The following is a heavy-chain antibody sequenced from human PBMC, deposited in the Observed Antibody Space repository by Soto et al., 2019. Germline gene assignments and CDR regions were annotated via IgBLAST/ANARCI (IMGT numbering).Heavy chain of an antibody. CDR2: IAYDGNNS. CDR1: GFSFSTSA. CDR3: ARESLAPTTWDASDI. J-gene: IGHJ3*02. V-gene: IGHV3-30-3*01. D-gene: IGHD1-1*01. Sequence: QGQLVESGGGVVQPGTSLRLSCAASGFSFSTSALHWVRQAPGKGLDWVAIIAYDGNNSDHADSVKGRFTISRDNSKNTLYLQMNILRLEAAAVYYCARESLAPTTWDASDIWGQGTTVTVSS.